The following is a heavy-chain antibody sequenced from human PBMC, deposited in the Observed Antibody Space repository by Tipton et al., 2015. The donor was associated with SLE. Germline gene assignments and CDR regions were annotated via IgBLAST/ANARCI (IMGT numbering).Heavy chain of an antibody. CDR1: GGSISSYY. V-gene: IGHV4-59*01. CDR2: VHKSGTT. CDR3: TRSLYNTNWFWFDP. J-gene: IGHJ5*02. D-gene: IGHD6-13*01. Sequence: TLSLTCTVSGGSISSYYWTWIRQPPGKGLEWIGDVHKSGTTNYNPSLKSRVTISLGTSTNQFSLRLSSVTAADTAVYFCTRSLYNTNWFWFDPWGQGTLFIVSS.